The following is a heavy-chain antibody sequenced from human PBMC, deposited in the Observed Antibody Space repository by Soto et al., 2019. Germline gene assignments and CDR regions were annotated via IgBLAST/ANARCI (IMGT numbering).Heavy chain of an antibody. J-gene: IGHJ4*02. CDR3: AHRPRGYAYYFDY. Sequence: QITLKESGPTLVKPTQTLTLTCTFSGFSLSTRGVGVAWIRQPPGKALELLALIFWDDDKWYSPSLKSRLTITADTSKHQVVLTITNMDPVDTATYYCAHRPRGYAYYFDYWAREPWSPSPQ. D-gene: IGHD5-12*01. CDR1: GFSLSTRGVG. V-gene: IGHV2-5*02. CDR2: IFWDDDK.